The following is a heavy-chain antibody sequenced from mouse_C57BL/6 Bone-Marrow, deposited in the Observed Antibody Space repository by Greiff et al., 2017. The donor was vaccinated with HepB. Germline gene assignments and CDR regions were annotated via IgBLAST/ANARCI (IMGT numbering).Heavy chain of an antibody. D-gene: IGHD2-5*01. J-gene: IGHJ2*01. Sequence: DVKLVESGEGLVKPGGSLKLSCAASGFTFSSYAMSWVRQTPEKRLEWVAYISRGGDYIYYADTVKGRFTISRDNARNTLYLQMSSLKSEDTAMYYCTRETPTYFSDYSYYFDYWGQGTTLTVSS. V-gene: IGHV5-9-1*02. CDR3: TRETPTYFSDYSYYFDY. CDR1: GFTFSSYA. CDR2: ISRGGDYI.